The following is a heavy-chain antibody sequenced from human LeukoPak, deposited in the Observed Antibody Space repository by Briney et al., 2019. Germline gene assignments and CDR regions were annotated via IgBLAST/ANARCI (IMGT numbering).Heavy chain of an antibody. CDR3: ARAVYCSSTSCYFGP. V-gene: IGHV4-39*01. CDR1: GASISSGSYY. CDR2: IHYSGST. Sequence: PSETLSLTCTVSGASISSGSYYWVWIRQPPGKGLEWIGSIHYSGSTDYNPSLKSRVTTSLDTSKNQVSVNLRFVTAADTAVYYCARAVYCSSTSCYFGPWGQGTLVTVSS. D-gene: IGHD2-2*01. J-gene: IGHJ5*02.